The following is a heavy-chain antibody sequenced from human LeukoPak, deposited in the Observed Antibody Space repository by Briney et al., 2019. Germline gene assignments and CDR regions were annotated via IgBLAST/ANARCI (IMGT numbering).Heavy chain of an antibody. CDR2: IIPIFGTA. D-gene: IGHD4-17*01. J-gene: IGHJ5*02. CDR3: ARDYGDYATFNNWFDP. Sequence: SVNVSCKASGGTFSSYAISWVRQAPGQGLEWMGGIIPIFGTANYAQKFQGRVTITADESTSTANMELSSLRSEDTAVYYCARDYGDYATFNNWFDPWGQGTLVTVSS. V-gene: IGHV1-69*01. CDR1: GGTFSSYA.